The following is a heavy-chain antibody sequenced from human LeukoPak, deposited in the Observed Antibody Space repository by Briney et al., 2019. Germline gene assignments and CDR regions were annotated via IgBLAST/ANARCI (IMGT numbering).Heavy chain of an antibody. CDR1: GYTFTSYG. D-gene: IGHD2-8*01. J-gene: IGHJ6*02. V-gene: IGHV1-46*01. CDR2: VNPSGGST. CDR3: ARDPVGVRYNYYGMDV. Sequence: ASVKVSCKASGYTFTSYGTSWVRQAPGQGLEWMGIVNPSGGSTTYAQKFQGRVSMTRDTSTSTVYMELSSLRSEDTAVYYCARDPVGVRYNYYGMDVWGQGTTVTVSS.